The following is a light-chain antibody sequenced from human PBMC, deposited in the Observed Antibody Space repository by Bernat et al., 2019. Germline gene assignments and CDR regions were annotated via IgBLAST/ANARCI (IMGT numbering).Light chain of an antibody. J-gene: IGLJ1*01. Sequence: QSALTQPASVSGSLGQSITISCTGTSSDIGGYNFVSWYQQHPGKAPKLMISDVSHRPSGVSNRFSASKSGNTASLTISGLQAEDEADYYCCSYTSWSSPYVFGTGTKVTVL. V-gene: IGLV2-14*03. CDR3: CSYTSWSSPYV. CDR1: SSDIGGYNF. CDR2: DVS.